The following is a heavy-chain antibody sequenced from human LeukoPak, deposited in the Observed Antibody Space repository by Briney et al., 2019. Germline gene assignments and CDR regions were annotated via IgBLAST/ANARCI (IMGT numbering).Heavy chain of an antibody. CDR3: ARDTIPPRNATEQKTGTYY. D-gene: IGHD7-27*01. CDR2: IYYSGST. V-gene: IGHV4-39*02. J-gene: IGHJ4*02. CDR1: GGSISSSSYY. Sequence: PSETLSLTCTVSGGSISSSSYYWGWIRQPPGKGLEWIGRIYYSGSTYYNPSLKSRVTISVYTSKNQFSLKLSSVTAADTALYYCARDTIPPRNATEQKTGTYYWGQGTLVTVSS.